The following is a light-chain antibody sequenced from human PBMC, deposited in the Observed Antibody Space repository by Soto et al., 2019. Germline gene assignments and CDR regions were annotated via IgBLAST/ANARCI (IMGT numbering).Light chain of an antibody. CDR3: SSYTSSSTWV. CDR2: DVS. V-gene: IGLV2-14*03. Sequence: QSALTQRASVSGSPGQSITISCTGTSSDVGGYNYVSWYQQQSGKAPKLMIYDVSLRPSGVSDRFSGSKSANTASLTISGLQAEDEADYYCSSYTSSSTWVFGGGTKLTVL. CDR1: SSDVGGYNY. J-gene: IGLJ3*02.